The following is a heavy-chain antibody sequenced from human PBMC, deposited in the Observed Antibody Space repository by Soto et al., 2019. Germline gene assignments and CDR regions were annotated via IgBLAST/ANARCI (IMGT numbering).Heavy chain of an antibody. V-gene: IGHV1-69*01. CDR2: IIPIFGTA. CDR1: GGTFSSYA. CDR3: ARIVPGVSGWYYYGMDV. D-gene: IGHD6-19*01. Sequence: QVQLVQSGAEVKKPGSSVKVSCKASGGTFSSYAISWVRQAPGQGLEWMGGIIPIFGTANYAQKFQGRVTITADESTSTAYMELSSLRSEDTAVYYCARIVPGVSGWYYYGMDVWGQGTTVTVSS. J-gene: IGHJ6*02.